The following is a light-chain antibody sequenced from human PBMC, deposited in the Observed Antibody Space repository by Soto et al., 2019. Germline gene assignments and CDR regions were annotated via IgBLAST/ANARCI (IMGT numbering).Light chain of an antibody. Sequence: QSVLTQPRSVSGSPGQSVTISCTGTSSDVGGYNYVSWYQQHPGKAPKLMIYDVSKRPSGVPDRLSGSKSGNTASLTISGLQAEDEADYSCCSYAGSYTLVFGGGTKLTVL. V-gene: IGLV2-11*01. CDR1: SSDVGGYNY. J-gene: IGLJ2*01. CDR3: CSYAGSYTLV. CDR2: DVS.